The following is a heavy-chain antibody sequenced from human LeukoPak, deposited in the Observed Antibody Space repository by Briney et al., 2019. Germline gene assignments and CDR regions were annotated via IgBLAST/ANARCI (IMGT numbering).Heavy chain of an antibody. CDR1: GGSFSGYY. D-gene: IGHD6-19*01. CDR3: ARGEGIGWYWAFDI. Sequence: PSETLSLTCAVYGGSFSGYYWSWIRQPPGKGLEWIGEINHSGSTNYSPSLDSRVTISKDTSKNQFSLKLRSVTAADTAVYYCARGEGIGWYWAFDIWGQGTLVTVSS. V-gene: IGHV4-34*01. CDR2: INHSGST. J-gene: IGHJ3*02.